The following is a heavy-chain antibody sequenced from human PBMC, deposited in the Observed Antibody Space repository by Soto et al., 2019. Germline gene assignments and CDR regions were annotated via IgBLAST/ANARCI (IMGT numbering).Heavy chain of an antibody. D-gene: IGHD2-15*01. Sequence: EVQLVESGGGLIQPGGSPRLSCAASGFTVSSNYMSWVRQAPGKGLEWVSVIYSGGSTYYADSVKGRFTISRDNSKNTLYLQMNSLRAEDTAVYYCARTLRNGGKRDWDAFDIWGQGTMVTVSS. CDR1: GFTVSSNY. J-gene: IGHJ3*02. CDR2: IYSGGST. CDR3: ARTLRNGGKRDWDAFDI. V-gene: IGHV3-53*01.